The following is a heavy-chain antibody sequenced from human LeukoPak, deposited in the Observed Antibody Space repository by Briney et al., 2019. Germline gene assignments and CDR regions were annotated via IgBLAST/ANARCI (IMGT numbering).Heavy chain of an antibody. Sequence: GGSLRLSSAASGFSLSRYWMYWARQPPGKGLVWISYINPDGAASNHADSVKGRFTVSRDNAKNTLYLQMNSLRADDTAIYYCTRDLRGDYQLWGQGSLVIVSS. V-gene: IGHV3-74*01. CDR1: GFSLSRYW. D-gene: IGHD4-17*01. CDR3: TRDLRGDYQL. CDR2: INPDGAAS. J-gene: IGHJ4*02.